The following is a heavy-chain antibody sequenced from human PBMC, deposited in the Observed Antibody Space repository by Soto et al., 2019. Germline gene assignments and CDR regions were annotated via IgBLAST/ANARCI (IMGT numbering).Heavy chain of an antibody. V-gene: IGHV1-18*04. J-gene: IGHJ6*02. D-gene: IGHD3-10*01. CDR1: GYTFTSYG. Sequence: QAQLVQSGAEVKKPGASVKVSCKASGYTFTSYGINWVRQAPGQGLEWMGWISGYNGNTKDAQEFQGRVTMTTDTSTSTAYMELRSLRSNDTAVYYCARDYYGSGSYYSGYFYGMDVWGQGTTVTVSS. CDR3: ARDYYGSGSYYSGYFYGMDV. CDR2: ISGYNGNT.